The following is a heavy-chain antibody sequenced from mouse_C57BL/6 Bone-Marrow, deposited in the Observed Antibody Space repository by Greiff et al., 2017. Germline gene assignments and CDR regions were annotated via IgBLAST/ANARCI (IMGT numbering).Heavy chain of an antibody. CDR1: GYTFTDYE. CDR3: ARPRWLLREGAMDY. Sequence: VQLKESGAELVRPGASVTLSCKASGYTFTDYEMHWVKQTPVHGLEWIGAIDPETGGTAYNQKFKGKAILTADKSSSTAYMELRSLTSEDTAVYYCARPRWLLREGAMDYWGQGTSVTVSS. V-gene: IGHV1-15*01. CDR2: IDPETGGT. J-gene: IGHJ4*01. D-gene: IGHD2-3*01.